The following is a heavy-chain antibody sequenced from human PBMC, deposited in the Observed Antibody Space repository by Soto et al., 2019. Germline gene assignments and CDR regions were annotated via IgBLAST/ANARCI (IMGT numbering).Heavy chain of an antibody. Sequence: PGGSLRLSCAASGFTFSSYGMHWVRQAPGKGLEWVAVIWYDGSNKYYADSVKGRFTISRDNSKNTLYLQMNSLRAEDAAVYYCARDREVLLWFGELLENYYYYGMDVWGQGTTVTVSS. CDR1: GFTFSSYG. CDR2: IWYDGSNK. V-gene: IGHV3-33*01. CDR3: ARDREVLLWFGELLENYYYYGMDV. D-gene: IGHD3-10*01. J-gene: IGHJ6*02.